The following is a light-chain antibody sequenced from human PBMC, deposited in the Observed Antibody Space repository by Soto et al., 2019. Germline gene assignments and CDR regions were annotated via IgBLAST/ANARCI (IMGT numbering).Light chain of an antibody. J-gene: IGKJ2*01. Sequence: DIQMTQSPSSLSASVGDRVTITCRASQSISSYLNWYQQKPGKAPKFLIYVASTLQSGVPSRFSGSGSGTDFTLIITSLQPEDVATYYCQQSYRTPYTFGQGTKLEIK. CDR2: VAS. CDR3: QQSYRTPYT. CDR1: QSISSY. V-gene: IGKV1-39*01.